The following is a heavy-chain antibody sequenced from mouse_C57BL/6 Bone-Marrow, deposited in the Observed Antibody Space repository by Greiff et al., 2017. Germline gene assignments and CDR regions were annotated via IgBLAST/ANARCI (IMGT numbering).Heavy chain of an antibody. D-gene: IGHD1-1*01. CDR1: GFNIKDDY. CDR3: TTDYYGSSSYYFDY. CDR2: IDPENGDT. J-gene: IGHJ2*01. V-gene: IGHV14-4*01. Sequence: VQLQQSGAELVRPGASVKLSCTASGFNIKDDYMHWVKQRPEQGLEWIGWIDPENGDTEYASKFQGKATITADTSSNTAYLQLSSLTSEDTSVYYWTTDYYGSSSYYFDYWGQGTTLTVSS.